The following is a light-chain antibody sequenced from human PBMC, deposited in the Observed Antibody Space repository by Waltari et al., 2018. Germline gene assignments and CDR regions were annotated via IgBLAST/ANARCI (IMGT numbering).Light chain of an antibody. Sequence: VVTQSPLSMPVTPGEPASISCSSSQSRLHSNGDNYLDWYLQKPGQSPQLLIYMGSNRASGVPDRFSGSGSGTEFTLKISRVEAEDVGVYYCKQSLRALGTFGQGTKVEIK. CDR2: MGS. CDR3: KQSLRALGT. J-gene: IGKJ1*01. V-gene: IGKV2-28*01. CDR1: QSRLHSNGDNY.